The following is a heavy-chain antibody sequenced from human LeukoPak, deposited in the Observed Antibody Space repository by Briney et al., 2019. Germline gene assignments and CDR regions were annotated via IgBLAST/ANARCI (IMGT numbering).Heavy chain of an antibody. CDR1: GFTFSSYG. V-gene: IGHV3-23*01. Sequence: PGGSLRLSCAASGFTFSSYGMIWVDQAPGKGLEWVSGISGSGGTTFYADSVKGRFTISRDNSKNTLCLQMNSLRAEDTAVYYCAKGGSGHYYGMDVWGQGTTVTVSS. CDR2: ISGSGGTT. CDR3: AKGGSGHYYGMDV. D-gene: IGHD2-15*01. J-gene: IGHJ6*02.